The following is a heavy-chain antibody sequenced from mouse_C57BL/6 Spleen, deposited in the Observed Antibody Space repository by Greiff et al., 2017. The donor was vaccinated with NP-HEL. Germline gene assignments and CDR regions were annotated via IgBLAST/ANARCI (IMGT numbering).Heavy chain of an antibody. Sequence: VKLMESGAELVRPGASVTLSCKASGYTFTDYEMHWVKQTPVHGLEWIGAIDPETGGTAYNQKFKGKAILTADKSSSTAYMELRSLTSEDSAVYYCTRSKSYDYDGGYAMDYWGQGTSVTVSS. CDR3: TRSKSYDYDGGYAMDY. CDR1: GYTFTDYE. V-gene: IGHV1-15*01. D-gene: IGHD2-4*01. CDR2: IDPETGGT. J-gene: IGHJ4*01.